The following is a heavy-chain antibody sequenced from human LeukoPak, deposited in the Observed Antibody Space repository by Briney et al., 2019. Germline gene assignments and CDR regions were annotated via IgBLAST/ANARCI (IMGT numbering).Heavy chain of an antibody. V-gene: IGHV1-69*02. D-gene: IGHD3-3*01. CDR3: ARNPYDFWIGYYHFDY. CDR1: GGTFSSYT. J-gene: IGHJ4*02. CDR2: IIPILGIA. Sequence: GASVKVSCKASGGTFSSYTISWVRQAPGQGLEWMGRIIPILGIANYAQKFQGRVTLTVGKSTSTAYMELSSLRSEDTAVYYCARNPYDFWIGYYHFDYWGQGTLVTVSS.